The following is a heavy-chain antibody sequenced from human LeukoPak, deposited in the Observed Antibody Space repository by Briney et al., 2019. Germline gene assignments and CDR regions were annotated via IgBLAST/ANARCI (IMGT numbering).Heavy chain of an antibody. Sequence: GGSLRLSCAASGFTFSSYNMNWVRQAPGKGLEWVSSISSSSSYIYYADSVKGRFTISRDNAKNSLYLQMNSLRAEDTAVYYCARARGYSYVYYFDYWGQGTLVTVSS. CDR2: ISSSSSYI. D-gene: IGHD5-18*01. CDR3: ARARGYSYVYYFDY. J-gene: IGHJ4*02. CDR1: GFTFSSYN. V-gene: IGHV3-21*01.